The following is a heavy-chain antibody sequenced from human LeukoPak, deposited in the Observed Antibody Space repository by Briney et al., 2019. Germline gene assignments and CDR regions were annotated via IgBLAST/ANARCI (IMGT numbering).Heavy chain of an antibody. CDR2: IRRRANNYGT. CDR1: GFTFSGSG. CDR3: RRQPPDYGGSDH. J-gene: IGHJ4*02. V-gene: IGHV3-73*01. D-gene: IGHD4/OR15-4a*01. Sequence: GGSLRLSCAASGFTFSGSGMHWVRQASGKGLEWDGRIRRRANNYGTAYAASVKGRFAISRDDSKNSAYLQMNSLKTEDTAVYYCRRQPPDYGGSDHWGEGTLVTVSS.